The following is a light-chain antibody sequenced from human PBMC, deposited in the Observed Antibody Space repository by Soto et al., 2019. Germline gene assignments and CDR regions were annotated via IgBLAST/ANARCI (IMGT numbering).Light chain of an antibody. J-gene: IGKJ2*01. CDR3: QQYDSYSYT. Sequence: DIQMTQSPSTLSASVGDRVTITCRASQSINSRLAWYQQKPGKAPNLLIYKASSLQSRVPSRFSGSGSGTEFTLTISSLQPDDFATYYCQQYDSYSYTFGQGTKLQVK. CDR1: QSINSR. V-gene: IGKV1-5*03. CDR2: KAS.